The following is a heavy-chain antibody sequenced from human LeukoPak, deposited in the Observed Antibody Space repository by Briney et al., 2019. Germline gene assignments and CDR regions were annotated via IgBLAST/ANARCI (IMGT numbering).Heavy chain of an antibody. J-gene: IGHJ4*02. D-gene: IGHD4-17*01. CDR2: ISGSGSST. CDR3: AKSNTGTTARQDY. CDR1: GFTFSSYA. V-gene: IGHV3-23*01. Sequence: PGGSLRLSCAASGFTFSSYAMSWVRQAPGKGLEWVSAISGSGSSTYYADSVKGRFTISRDNSKNTLYLQMNSLRAEDTAVYYCAKSNTGTTARQDYWGQGTLVTVSS.